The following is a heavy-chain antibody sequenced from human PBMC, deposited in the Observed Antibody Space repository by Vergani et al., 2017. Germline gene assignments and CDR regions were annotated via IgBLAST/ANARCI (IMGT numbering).Heavy chain of an antibody. CDR1: GGSISSGSYY. Sequence: QLQLQESGSGLVKPSQTLSLTCAVSGGSISSGSYYWGWIRQPPGKGLEWIGSIYYSGSTYYNPSLKSRVTISVDTSKNQFSLKLSSVTAADTAEYYCARLPGTITMVRGVTDAFDIWGQGTMVTVSS. J-gene: IGHJ3*02. CDR3: ARLPGTITMVRGVTDAFDI. D-gene: IGHD3-10*01. V-gene: IGHV4-39*01. CDR2: IYYSGST.